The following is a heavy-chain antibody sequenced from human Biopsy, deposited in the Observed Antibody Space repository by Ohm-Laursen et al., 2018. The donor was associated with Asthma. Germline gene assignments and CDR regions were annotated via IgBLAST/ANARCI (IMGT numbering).Heavy chain of an antibody. CDR3: AKSADYYDSTDYLDF. J-gene: IGHJ4*01. Sequence: SLRLSCAASGFSFDYCAMHWVRQAPGKGLEWVSRISWNSGNIDYAVSVKGRFTISRDNAKNSLYLQMQSLRPEDTAFYYCAKSADYYDSTDYLDFWGRGTLVTVSS. D-gene: IGHD3-22*01. CDR1: GFSFDYCA. CDR2: ISWNSGNI. V-gene: IGHV3-9*01.